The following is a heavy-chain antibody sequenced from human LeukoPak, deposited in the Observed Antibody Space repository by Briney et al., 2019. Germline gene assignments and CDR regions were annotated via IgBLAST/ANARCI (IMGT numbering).Heavy chain of an antibody. D-gene: IGHD3-10*01. J-gene: IGHJ4*02. CDR1: GGSISSGGYY. Sequence: SQTLSLTCAVSGGSISSGGYYWSWIRQHPGKGLEWIGYIYYSGSTYYNPSLKSRVTISVDTSKNQFSLKLSSVTAADTAVYYCARTTEEYGSDYWGQGTLVTVSS. V-gene: IGHV4-31*11. CDR2: IYYSGST. CDR3: ARTTEEYGSDY.